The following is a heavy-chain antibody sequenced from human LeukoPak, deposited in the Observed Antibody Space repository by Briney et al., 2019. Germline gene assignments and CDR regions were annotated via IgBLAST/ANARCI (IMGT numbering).Heavy chain of an antibody. Sequence: PGGSLRLSCAASGFTVSSNYMSWVRQAPGKGLEWVSLIYSGGSTYYADSVKGRFTISRDNSQNTLYLQMNSLRAEDTAVYYCARVLWELLGRGGSYYFDYWGQGTLVTVSS. D-gene: IGHD1-26*01. V-gene: IGHV3-53*01. CDR3: ARVLWELLGRGGSYYFDY. CDR1: GFTVSSNY. CDR2: IYSGGST. J-gene: IGHJ4*02.